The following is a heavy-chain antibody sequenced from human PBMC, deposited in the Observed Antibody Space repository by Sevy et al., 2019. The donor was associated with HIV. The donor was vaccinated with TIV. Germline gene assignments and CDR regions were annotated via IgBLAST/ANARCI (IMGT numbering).Heavy chain of an antibody. Sequence: GGSLRLSCAVSGFTFSTYTMNWVRQAPGKGLEWVSSISGFSSYIYYADSVQGRFTISRDNAKNSLYLQMNSLRAEDTAVYYCARDGGRTTISCLLYFGYWGQGTLVSVSS. CDR3: ARDGGRTTISCLLYFGY. CDR2: ISGFSSYI. J-gene: IGHJ4*01. CDR1: GFTFSTYT. D-gene: IGHD2-2*01. V-gene: IGHV3-21*01.